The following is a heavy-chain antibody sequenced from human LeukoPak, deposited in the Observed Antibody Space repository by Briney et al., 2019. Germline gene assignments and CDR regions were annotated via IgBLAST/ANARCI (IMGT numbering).Heavy chain of an antibody. Sequence: GGSLRLSCAVSGFAVSSNYMTWVRQTPGKGLEWVSVIHSGGSSYYADSVKGRFTISGDNSKNMLYLQMNTLRAEDTAVYYCARDLDFGVVSNVWGKGNTVTVSS. CDR1: GFAVSSNY. CDR2: IHSGGSS. V-gene: IGHV3-53*01. CDR3: ARDLDFGVVSNV. D-gene: IGHD3-3*01. J-gene: IGHJ6*04.